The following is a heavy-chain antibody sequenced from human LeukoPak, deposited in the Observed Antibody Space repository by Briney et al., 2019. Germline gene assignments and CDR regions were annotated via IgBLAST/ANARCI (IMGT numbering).Heavy chain of an antibody. CDR1: GFIFSDFY. D-gene: IGHD5-18*01. V-gene: IGHV3-11*01. CDR2: ISNSGTIM. J-gene: IGHJ4*02. Sequence: GGSLRLSCAASGFIFSDFYMSWLRQTPGKGLEWVSHISNSGTIMDYADSVKGRFTISRDNAKDTLYLEMSSQGVDDTAVYYCAKGHTYGMIWGQGTPVTVSS. CDR3: AKGHTYGMI.